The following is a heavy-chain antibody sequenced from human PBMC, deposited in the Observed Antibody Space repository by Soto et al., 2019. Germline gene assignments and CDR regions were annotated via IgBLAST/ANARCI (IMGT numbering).Heavy chain of an antibody. Sequence: QVQLVQSGAEVKKRGASVKVSCKASGYTFTSYDINWVRQATGQGLEWMGWMNPNSGNTSYAQKFQGRVTMTRNTSISTTYMEVSRLRSEDTAVYYCARDKTSYGLEVWGQGTTVTVSS. CDR3: ARDKTSYGLEV. V-gene: IGHV1-8*01. CDR1: GYTFTSYD. J-gene: IGHJ6*02. CDR2: MNPNSGNT.